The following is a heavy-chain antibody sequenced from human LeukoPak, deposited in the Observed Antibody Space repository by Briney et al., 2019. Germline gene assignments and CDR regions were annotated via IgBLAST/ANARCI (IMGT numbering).Heavy chain of an antibody. CDR1: GFTFSSYW. J-gene: IGHJ4*02. D-gene: IGHD6-19*01. CDR3: AKTPRDTLAVAAFDY. CDR2: INSDGSST. V-gene: IGHV3-74*01. Sequence: GGSLRLSCAASGFTFSSYWMHWVRQAPGKGLLWVSRINSDGSSTSYADSVKGRFTISRDNSKNTLYLQMNSLRAEDTAVYYCAKTPRDTLAVAAFDYWGQGTLVTVSS.